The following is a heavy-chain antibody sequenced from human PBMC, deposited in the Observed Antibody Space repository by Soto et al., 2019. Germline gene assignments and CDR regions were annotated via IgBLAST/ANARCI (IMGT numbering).Heavy chain of an antibody. D-gene: IGHD5-18*01. CDR1: GFTFSSYA. CDR3: ANTIRGYSYGHDY. J-gene: IGHJ4*02. Sequence: EVQLLESGGGLVQPGGSLRLSCAASGFTFSSYAMSWVRQAPGKGLEWVSAISGSGGSTYYADSVKGRFTISRDNSTTPLYLQMNSLRAEDTAVYYCANTIRGYSYGHDYWGQGTLVTVSS. CDR2: ISGSGGST. V-gene: IGHV3-23*01.